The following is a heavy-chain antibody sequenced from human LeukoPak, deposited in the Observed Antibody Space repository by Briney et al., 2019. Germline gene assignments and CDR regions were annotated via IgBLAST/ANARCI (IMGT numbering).Heavy chain of an antibody. CDR3: ARGCRPYYYGSGSYSD. CDR2: MNPNSGNT. CDR1: GYTLTSYD. V-gene: IGHV1-8*01. Sequence: ASVKVSCKASGYTLTSYDTNWVRQATGQGLEWMGWMNPNSGNTGYAQKFQGRVTMTRNTSISTAYMELSSLRSEDTAVYYCARGCRPYYYGSGSYSDWGQGTLVTVSS. J-gene: IGHJ4*02. D-gene: IGHD3-10*01.